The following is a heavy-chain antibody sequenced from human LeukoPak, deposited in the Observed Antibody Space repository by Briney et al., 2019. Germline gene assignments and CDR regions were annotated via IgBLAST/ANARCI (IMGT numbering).Heavy chain of an antibody. CDR3: AKVQFGYEGRKRDFDY. CDR2: ISGDGGST. D-gene: IGHD2-2*01. Sequence: GGSLRLSCAASGFTFDDYAMHWVRHAPGKGLEWVSLISGDGGSTYYADSVKGRLTTSRDNSKNSLYLQMNSLRTEDTALYYCAKVQFGYEGRKRDFDYWGQGTLVTVSS. J-gene: IGHJ4*02. CDR1: GFTFDDYA. V-gene: IGHV3-43*02.